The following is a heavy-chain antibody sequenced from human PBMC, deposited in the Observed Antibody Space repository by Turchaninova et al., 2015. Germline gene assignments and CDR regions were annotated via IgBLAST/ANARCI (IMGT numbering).Heavy chain of an antibody. D-gene: IGHD6-19*01. J-gene: IGHJ4*02. CDR2: LDPRDSET. Sequence: DVQLVQAGADVKVLGCVFMNACKSCGEPFRSAWIRWGRRMSGKGLEWMGKLDPRDSETKYSPSVQGHVSISADKSISTAYLQWRSLKASDTAIYYCAVTPNYYGSSGYFWSQGTPVTVSS. CDR1: GEPFRSAW. CDR3: AVTPNYYGSSGYF. V-gene: IGHV5-10-1*01.